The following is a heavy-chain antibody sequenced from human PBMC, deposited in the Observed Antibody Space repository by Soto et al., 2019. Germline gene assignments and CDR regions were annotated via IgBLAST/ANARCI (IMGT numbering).Heavy chain of an antibody. CDR2: FRSSGGT. V-gene: IGHV4-59*08. Sequence: QVQLQESGPGLVKPSETLSLTCTVSGDSISSYNLAWLRPPPGKGLEWIGYFRSSGGTSYNPSLKSRVAISADTSTKQFSLRLTSVTAADTAVYYCVRQGIGVLHGLVDVWGQGTTVTVSS. CDR1: GDSISSYN. D-gene: IGHD3-10*01. CDR3: VRQGIGVLHGLVDV. J-gene: IGHJ6*02.